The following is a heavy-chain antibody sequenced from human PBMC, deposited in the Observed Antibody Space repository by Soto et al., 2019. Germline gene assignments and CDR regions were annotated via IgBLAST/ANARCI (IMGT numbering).Heavy chain of an antibody. J-gene: IGHJ4*02. CDR3: ARSGSSWNLRXFDS. CDR2: IRAYNGNI. D-gene: IGHD6-13*01. V-gene: IGHV1-18*01. CDR1: AYTFTNYG. Sequence: ASVKVSCKASAYTFTNYGISWVRQAPGQGLEWMGWIRAYNGNINYAQKVRGRVTMTTDTSTSSAYLEVRSLRSADTAVYYCARSGSSWNLRXFDSWGQGILVTVSS.